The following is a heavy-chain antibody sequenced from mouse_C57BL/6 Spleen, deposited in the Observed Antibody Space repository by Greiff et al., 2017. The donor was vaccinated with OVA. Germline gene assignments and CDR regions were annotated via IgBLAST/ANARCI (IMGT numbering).Heavy chain of an antibody. CDR2: IRLKSDNYAT. Sequence: EVKVVESGGGLVQPGGSMKLSCVASGFTFSNYWMNWVRQSPEKGLEWVAQIRLKSDNYATHYAESVKGRFTISRDDSKSSVYLQMNNLRAEDTGIYYCTIPHDDYDGGFAYWGQGTLVTVSA. J-gene: IGHJ3*01. V-gene: IGHV6-3*01. CDR1: GFTFSNYW. CDR3: TIPHDDYDGGFAY. D-gene: IGHD2-4*01.